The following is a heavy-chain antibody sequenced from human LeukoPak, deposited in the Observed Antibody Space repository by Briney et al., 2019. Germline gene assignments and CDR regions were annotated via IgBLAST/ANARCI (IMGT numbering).Heavy chain of an antibody. D-gene: IGHD3-10*01. V-gene: IGHV4-34*01. J-gene: IGHJ5*02. Sequence: PSETLSLTCAVYGGSFSGYYWSWIRQPPGKGLEWIGEINHSGSTNYNPSLKSRVTISVDTSKNQFSLKLSSVTAADTAVYYCARGRGITIVRGSNRFVDPWGQGTLVTVSS. CDR3: ARGRGITIVRGSNRFVDP. CDR1: GGSFSGYY. CDR2: INHSGST.